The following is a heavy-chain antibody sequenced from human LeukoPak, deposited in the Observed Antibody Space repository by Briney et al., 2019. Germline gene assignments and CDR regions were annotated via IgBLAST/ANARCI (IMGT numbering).Heavy chain of an antibody. V-gene: IGHV3-9*01. CDR1: GFTFDDYA. CDR2: ISWNSGSI. J-gene: IGHJ4*02. Sequence: GGSLRLSCAASGFTFDDYAMHWVRQAPGKGLEWVSGISWNSGSIGYADSVKGRFTISRDNAKNSLYLQMNSLGVEDTAVYYCARGAASGYNPLNYWGQGTLVTVSS. D-gene: IGHD3-9*01. CDR3: ARGAASGYNPLNY.